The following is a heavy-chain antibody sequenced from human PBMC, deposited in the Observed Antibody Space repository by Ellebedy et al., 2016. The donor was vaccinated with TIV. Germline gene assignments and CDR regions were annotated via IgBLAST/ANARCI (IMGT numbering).Heavy chain of an antibody. CDR1: GYPFTKYY. CDR2: IDARVGST. V-gene: IGHV1-46*01. Sequence: ASVKVSCKASGYPFTKYYFHWIRQAPGQGLEWMGVIDARVGSTTYAETLQGRITMTRDTSTRTVYKALSSLRSEDPAVYYCASVPSAGADFWGQGTLVTVSS. J-gene: IGHJ4*02. D-gene: IGHD4-17*01. CDR3: ASVPSAGADF.